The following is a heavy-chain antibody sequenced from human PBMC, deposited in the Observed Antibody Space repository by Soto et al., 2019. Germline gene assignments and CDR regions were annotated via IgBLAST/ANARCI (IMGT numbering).Heavy chain of an antibody. CDR3: VRDMQLWRLDS. V-gene: IGHV3-74*03. Sequence: EVQLVESGGGLVQPGESLRLSCAASGLTFRSYWMHWVRQAPGKGLVWVSRINTDGSVAMYVDSVKGRFTIYRDNAKNTRYLHMHSLRAEDTAVYYCVRDMQLWRLDSWGKGTLVTVSS. J-gene: IGHJ4*02. CDR2: INTDGSVA. CDR1: GLTFRSYW. D-gene: IGHD2-21*01.